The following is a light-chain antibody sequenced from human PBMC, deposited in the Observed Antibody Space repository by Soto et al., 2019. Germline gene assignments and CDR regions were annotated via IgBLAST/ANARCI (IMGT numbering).Light chain of an antibody. CDR3: SSYTRSSTLYV. Sequence: QSALAQPASVSGSPGQSITLSCTGSRSDVGGYNLVSWYQHHPGKAPKLMIYEGTKRPSGVSNRFSGSKSGNTASLTISGLQAEDEADYYCSSYTRSSTLYVFGTGTKVTVL. V-gene: IGLV2-14*02. CDR1: RSDVGGYNL. CDR2: EGT. J-gene: IGLJ1*01.